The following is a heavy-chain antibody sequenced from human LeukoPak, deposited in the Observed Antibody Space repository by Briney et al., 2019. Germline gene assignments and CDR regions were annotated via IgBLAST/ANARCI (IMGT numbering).Heavy chain of an antibody. CDR3: ARAVVAASTPSDY. V-gene: IGHV3-30-3*01. Sequence: GGSLRLSCVGSGFTFNSYAFLWVRQAPGKGLEWVAVISSEGTFKYYADSVKGRFTISRDKSKKTLSLQMNSLKTEDTAVYYCARAVVAASTPSDYWGQGTLVTVSS. CDR1: GFTFNSYA. D-gene: IGHD2-15*01. J-gene: IGHJ4*02. CDR2: ISSEGTFK.